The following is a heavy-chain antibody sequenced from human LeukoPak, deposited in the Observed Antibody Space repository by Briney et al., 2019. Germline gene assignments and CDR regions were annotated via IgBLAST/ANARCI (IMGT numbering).Heavy chain of an antibody. CDR3: SKDRYSSGPYFDY. D-gene: IGHD6-19*01. CDR1: GFTFSSYG. Sequence: PGRSLRLSCAASGFTFSSYGMHWVRRAPGKGLEWVAVISYDGSNKYYADSVKGRFTISRDNSKNTLYLQKDSLRAEDTAVYYCSKDRYSSGPYFDYWGQGTLVTVSS. CDR2: ISYDGSNK. J-gene: IGHJ4*02. V-gene: IGHV3-30*18.